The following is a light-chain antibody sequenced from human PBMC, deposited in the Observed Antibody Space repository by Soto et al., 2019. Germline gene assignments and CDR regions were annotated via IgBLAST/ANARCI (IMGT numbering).Light chain of an antibody. CDR1: QSISSW. J-gene: IGKJ4*01. Sequence: DIQRTQSPSTLSSSVGDIITITCQASQSISSWLAWYQQKPGKAPKLGIYAASSLQSGVQSRFSGSGSGTDFTRTISSLQPEECATYYCPQATSFTLACGGETKVDI. CDR3: PQATSFTLA. V-gene: IGKV1-12*01. CDR2: AAS.